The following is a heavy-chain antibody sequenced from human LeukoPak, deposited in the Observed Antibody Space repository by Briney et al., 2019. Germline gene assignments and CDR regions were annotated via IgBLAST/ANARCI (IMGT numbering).Heavy chain of an antibody. CDR1: GYSFTSYW. CDR3: ARQGIVLVPGAFPYNWFDP. Sequence: KLGESLKISCKGSGYSFTSYWIGWVRQMPGKGLEWMGIIYPGDSDTRYSPSFQGQVTISADKSISTAYLQWSSLKASDTAMYYCARQGIVLVPGAFPYNWFDPWGQGTLVTVSS. CDR2: IYPGDSDT. J-gene: IGHJ5*02. V-gene: IGHV5-51*01. D-gene: IGHD2-2*01.